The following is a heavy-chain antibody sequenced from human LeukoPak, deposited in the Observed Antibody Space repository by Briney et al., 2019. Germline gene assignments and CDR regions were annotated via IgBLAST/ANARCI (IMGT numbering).Heavy chain of an antibody. J-gene: IGHJ4*02. CDR3: ARERDSGSSQDDY. CDR2: INSDGSTT. D-gene: IGHD1-26*01. CDR1: GFTFSSHW. V-gene: IGHV3-74*01. Sequence: PGGSLRLSCAASGFTFSSHWMHWVRQAPGKGLLWVSRINSDGSTTTYADSVKGRFTISRDNANNTLYLQMSSLRAEDTAVYYCARERDSGSSQDDYWGQGPLVTVFS.